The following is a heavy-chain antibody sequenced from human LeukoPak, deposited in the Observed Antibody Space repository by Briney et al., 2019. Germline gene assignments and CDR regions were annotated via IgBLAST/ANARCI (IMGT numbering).Heavy chain of an antibody. V-gene: IGHV3-7*01. CDR1: GFTFSSYF. D-gene: IGHD3-10*01. CDR3: ARWGSSSFDY. J-gene: IGHJ4*02. Sequence: PGGSLRLSCAPSGFTFSSYFVNWVRQAPGKGLEWVANIKPDGSGTYYVDSVKGRFTISRDNTKNSLYLQMNSLRAEDTAVYYCARWGSSSFDYWGQGTLVSVSS. CDR2: IKPDGSGT.